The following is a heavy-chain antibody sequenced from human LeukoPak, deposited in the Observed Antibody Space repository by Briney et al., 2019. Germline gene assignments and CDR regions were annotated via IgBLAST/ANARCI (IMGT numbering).Heavy chain of an antibody. CDR1: GGTFSSYA. Sequence: SVKVSCKASGGTFSSYAISWVRQAAGQGLGWMGRIIPILGIANYAQKFQGRVTITADKSTSTAYMELSSLRSEDTAVYYCAMIAAAGTGVDYWGQGTLVTVSS. J-gene: IGHJ4*02. D-gene: IGHD6-13*01. V-gene: IGHV1-69*04. CDR2: IIPILGIA. CDR3: AMIAAAGTGVDY.